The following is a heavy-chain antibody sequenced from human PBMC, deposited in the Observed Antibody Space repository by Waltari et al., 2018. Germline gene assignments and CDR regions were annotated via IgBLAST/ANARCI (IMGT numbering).Heavy chain of an antibody. CDR1: GGSFSGYC. CDR2: INHSGST. V-gene: IGHV4-34*01. Sequence: QVQLQQWGAGLVKPSEPLSLTCAVYGGSFSGYCWSWIRQPPGKGLEWIGEINHSGSTNYNPSLKSRVTISVDTSKNQFSLKLSSVTAADTAVYYCARGRLLWFHPYYYYMDVWGKGTTVTVSS. J-gene: IGHJ6*03. CDR3: ARGRLLWFHPYYYYMDV. D-gene: IGHD3-10*01.